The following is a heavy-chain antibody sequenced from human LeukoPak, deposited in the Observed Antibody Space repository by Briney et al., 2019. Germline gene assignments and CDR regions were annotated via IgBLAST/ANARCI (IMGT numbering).Heavy chain of an antibody. J-gene: IGHJ5*02. D-gene: IGHD6-13*01. CDR3: ARALTILSWFTPREGWFDP. Sequence: ASVKVSYKASGYTFTSYDINWVRQATGQGLEWMGWMNPNSGNTGYAQKFQGRVTMTRNTSISTAYMELSSLRSEDTAVYYCARALTILSWFTPREGWFDPWGQGTLVTVSS. CDR2: MNPNSGNT. CDR1: GYTFTSYD. V-gene: IGHV1-8*01.